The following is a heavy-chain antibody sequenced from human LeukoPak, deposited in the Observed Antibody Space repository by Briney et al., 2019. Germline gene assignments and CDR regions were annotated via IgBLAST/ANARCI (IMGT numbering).Heavy chain of an antibody. Sequence: GGSLRLSCAASGFTFSSYEMNWVRQAPGKGLEWVSYISSSGSTIYYADSVKGRLAISRDNAKNSLYLQMNSLRAEDTAVYYCAELGITMIGGVWGKGTTVTISS. CDR1: GFTFSSYE. CDR3: AELGITMIGGV. J-gene: IGHJ6*04. D-gene: IGHD3-10*02. CDR2: ISSSGSTI. V-gene: IGHV3-48*03.